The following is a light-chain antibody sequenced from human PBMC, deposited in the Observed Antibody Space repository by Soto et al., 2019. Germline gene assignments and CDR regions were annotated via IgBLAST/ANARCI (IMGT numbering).Light chain of an antibody. Sequence: QSVLTQPPSASGTPGQRVIISCSGSSSNIGSKTVNWYQQVPGTAPKLLIYSNNQRPSGVPDRFSGSKSGTSASLAISGLQSEDEADYYCAAWDDSLNGWVFGGGTKLTVL. CDR3: AAWDDSLNGWV. CDR2: SNN. V-gene: IGLV1-44*01. CDR1: SSNIGSKT. J-gene: IGLJ3*02.